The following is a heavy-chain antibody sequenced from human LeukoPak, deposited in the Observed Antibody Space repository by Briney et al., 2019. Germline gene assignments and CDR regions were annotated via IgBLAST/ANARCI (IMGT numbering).Heavy chain of an antibody. CDR2: IYTSGST. CDR1: GGSISSGSYY. CDR3: ARETYSSSWYTDY. J-gene: IGHJ4*02. V-gene: IGHV4-61*02. Sequence: SETLSLTCTVSGGSISSGSYYWSWIRQPAGKGLEWIGRIYTSGSTNYNPSLKGRVTISVDTSKNQFSLKLSSVTAADTAVYYCARETYSSSWYTDYWGQGTLVTVSS. D-gene: IGHD6-13*01.